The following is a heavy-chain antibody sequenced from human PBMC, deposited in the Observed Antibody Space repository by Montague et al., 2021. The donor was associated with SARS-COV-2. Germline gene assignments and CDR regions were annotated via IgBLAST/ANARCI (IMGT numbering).Heavy chain of an antibody. V-gene: IGHV4-59*01. CDR3: AREALRGVIDH. Sequence: SETLSLTCTVSGDSITSSYWTWVRQPPAKGLEWIGYIYYGGSTNYTPSLKSRVTISVDVSKNQFSLKLSSVTAADTAVYYCAREALRGVIDHWGQGTLVTVSS. J-gene: IGHJ4*02. D-gene: IGHD3-10*01. CDR1: GDSITSSY. CDR2: IYYGGST.